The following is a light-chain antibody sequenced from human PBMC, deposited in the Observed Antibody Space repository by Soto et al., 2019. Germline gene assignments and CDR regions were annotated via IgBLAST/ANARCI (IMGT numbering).Light chain of an antibody. V-gene: IGKV2-24*01. J-gene: IGKJ2*01. Sequence: DIVLTQTRLSSPVTLGQPASISCRSSQSLVHIDGNTYFNWLQQRPGQPPRLLIYKISNRFPGVPDRFSGSGAGTDFTLTISRVEAEDVGVCYCMQATQAYSFGQGTRLEIK. CDR2: KIS. CDR3: MQATQAYS. CDR1: QSLVHIDGNTY.